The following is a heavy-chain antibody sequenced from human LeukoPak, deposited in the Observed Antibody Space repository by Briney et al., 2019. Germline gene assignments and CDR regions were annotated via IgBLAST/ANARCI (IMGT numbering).Heavy chain of an antibody. D-gene: IGHD3-3*01. CDR2: INPNSGGT. CDR3: ARVGRRITIFGGSKGAFDP. CDR1: GYTFTGYY. J-gene: IGHJ5*02. Sequence: ASVKVSCKASGYTFTGYYMHWVRQAPGQGLEWMGWINPNSGGTNYAQKFQGRVTMTRDTSISTAYMELSRLRSDDTAVYYCARVGRRITIFGGSKGAFDPWGQGTLVTVSS. V-gene: IGHV1-2*02.